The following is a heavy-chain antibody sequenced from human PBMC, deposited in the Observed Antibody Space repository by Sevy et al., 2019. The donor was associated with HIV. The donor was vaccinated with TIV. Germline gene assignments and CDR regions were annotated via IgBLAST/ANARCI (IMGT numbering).Heavy chain of an antibody. D-gene: IGHD6-6*01. V-gene: IGHV3-74*01. CDR3: FVRIRDSSGIDY. CDR1: GFTFSNYY. CDR2: LNGDGSDI. J-gene: IGHJ4*02. Sequence: GGSLRLSCAASGFTFSNYYMNWVRQGPGKGLVWVARLNGDGSDINYADSVRGRFTISRDNTKNTLYLQMSSLRGEDTAGYFWFVRIRDSSGIDYWGQGTLVTVSS.